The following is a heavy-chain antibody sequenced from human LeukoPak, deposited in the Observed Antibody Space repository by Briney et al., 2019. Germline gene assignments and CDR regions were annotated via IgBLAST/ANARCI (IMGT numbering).Heavy chain of an antibody. CDR1: GYSISSGYY. D-gene: IGHD5-18*01. Sequence: PSETLSLTCTVSGYSISSGYYWGWIRQPPGKGLEWIGSIYHSGSTYYNPSLKSRVTISVDTSKNQFSLKLSSVTAADTAVYYCARANVAMAQYYFDYWGQGTLVTVSS. J-gene: IGHJ4*02. V-gene: IGHV4-38-2*02. CDR2: IYHSGST. CDR3: ARANVAMAQYYFDY.